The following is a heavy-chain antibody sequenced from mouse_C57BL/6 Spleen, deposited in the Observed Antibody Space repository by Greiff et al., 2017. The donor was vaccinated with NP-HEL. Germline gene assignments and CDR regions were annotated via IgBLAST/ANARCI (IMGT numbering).Heavy chain of an antibody. Sequence: QVQLQQPGAELVKPGASVKLSCKASGYTFTSYWMQWVKQRPGQGLEWIGEIDPSASYTNYNQKFKGKTTLTVDTSSSTAYLQLSSLTSEDSAVYYCASSSSYYYAMDYWGQGTSVTVSS. CDR1: GYTFTSYW. CDR2: IDPSASYT. CDR3: ASSSSYYYAMDY. J-gene: IGHJ4*01. D-gene: IGHD1-1*01. V-gene: IGHV1-50*01.